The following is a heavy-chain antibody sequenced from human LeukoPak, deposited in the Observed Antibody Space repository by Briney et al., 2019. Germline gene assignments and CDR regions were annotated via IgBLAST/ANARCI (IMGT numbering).Heavy chain of an antibody. D-gene: IGHD2-15*01. Sequence: GGSLRLSCATSGFPFSSLAMTWVRQAPGKGLEWVSTISGSGVSTYYVDSVKGRFTISRDNSKNTLYLQMNSLRAEDTAVYYCARVFGLSHYCSGGSCSPPDYWGQGTLVTASS. CDR1: GFPFSSLA. J-gene: IGHJ4*02. CDR3: ARVFGLSHYCSGGSCSPPDY. V-gene: IGHV3-23*01. CDR2: ISGSGVST.